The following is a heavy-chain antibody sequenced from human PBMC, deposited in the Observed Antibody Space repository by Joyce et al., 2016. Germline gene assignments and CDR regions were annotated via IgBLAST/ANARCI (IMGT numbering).Heavy chain of an antibody. J-gene: IGHJ6*02. V-gene: IGHV3-9*01. CDR3: TKERIYCDTSGSYYPGGMDV. CDR2: ISWKSGTI. D-gene: IGHD3-22*01. CDR1: GFTFDDYA. Sequence: EVQLVESGGGLVQPGRSLRLSCAASGFTFDDYAMHWVRQVPGKGLELVSGISWKSGTIDYAGSLKVRFTTSRDNGKNSLVLEMNSLRVEDTGLKYWTKERIYCDTSGSYYPGGMDVWGQGTTVTVS.